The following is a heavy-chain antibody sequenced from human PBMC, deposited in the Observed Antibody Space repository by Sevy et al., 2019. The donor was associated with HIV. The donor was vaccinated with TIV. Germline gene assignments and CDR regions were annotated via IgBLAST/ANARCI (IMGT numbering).Heavy chain of an antibody. CDR3: AIPAVAGSYQLSH. D-gene: IGHD6-19*01. V-gene: IGHV3-21*01. CDR1: GFAFSPYS. J-gene: IGHJ1*01. CDR2: ISSNQKDI. Sequence: GGSLRLSCAVSGFAFSPYSMVWVRQAPGKGLEWVAFISSNQKDIYYAESVKGRFTISRDNAKKTLFLQLNSLRDEDSAVYFCAIPAVAGSYQLSHWCQGTVVTVSS.